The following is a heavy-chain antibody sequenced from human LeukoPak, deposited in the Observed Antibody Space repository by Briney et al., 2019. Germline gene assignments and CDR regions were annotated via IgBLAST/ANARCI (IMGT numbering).Heavy chain of an antibody. CDR3: TRGLQGPDY. CDR1: GFTFSSYW. CDR2: IKEDGSEK. V-gene: IGHV3-7*01. Sequence: PGGSLRLSCAASGFTFSSYWMSWVRQAPGKGLEWVANIKEDGSEKYYVDSVKGRFTISRDNAKNTLYLQMTSLRPEDTAVYYCTRGLQGPDYWGQGTLVTVSP. D-gene: IGHD5-24*01. J-gene: IGHJ4*02.